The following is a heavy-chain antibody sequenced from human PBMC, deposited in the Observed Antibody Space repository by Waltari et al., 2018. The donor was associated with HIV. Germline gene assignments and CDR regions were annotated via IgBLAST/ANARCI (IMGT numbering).Heavy chain of an antibody. CDR1: GYTLTELS. CDR2: FEPEDDET. J-gene: IGHJ6*02. CDR3: ATGGGTTSIQLYDLDV. Sequence: QVQLIQSGAEVKKPGASVKVSCKVFGYTLTELSMHWVRQAPGKGLVWMGGFEPEDDETIYAQKFQSRVTMTEDTSTDSAYMELSSLTSEDTAVYYCATGGGTTSIQLYDLDVWGQGTTVTVSS. V-gene: IGHV1-24*01. D-gene: IGHD1-26*01.